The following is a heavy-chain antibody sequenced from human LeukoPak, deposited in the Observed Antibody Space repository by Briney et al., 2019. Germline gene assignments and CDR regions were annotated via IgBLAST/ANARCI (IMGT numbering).Heavy chain of an antibody. D-gene: IGHD3-10*01. CDR2: IHHSKSS. V-gene: IGHV4/OR15-8*01. CDR3: ARGARAGPVDWFDP. Sequence: LRLSCVVSGFTFNNNWMTWVRQPPGKGLEWIGEIHHSKSSNYYPSLKSRVTISVDKSKNQFSLELNSVTAADTAVYYCARGARAGPVDWFDPWGQGTLVTVSS. J-gene: IGHJ5*02. CDR1: GFTFNNNW.